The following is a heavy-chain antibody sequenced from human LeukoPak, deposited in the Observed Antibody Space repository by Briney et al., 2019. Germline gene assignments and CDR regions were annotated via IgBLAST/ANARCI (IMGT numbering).Heavy chain of an antibody. D-gene: IGHD3-9*01. CDR2: ISSSSSTI. CDR3: ARGGTGYYHY. Sequence: GGSLRLSCEASGFTFRDYWMTWVRQAPGKGLEWVSFISSSSSTIDYAGSVKGRFSISRDNDKNSLYLQMNSLRVEDTAVYYCARGGTGYYHYWGQGTLVTVSS. V-gene: IGHV3-48*04. CDR1: GFTFRDYW. J-gene: IGHJ4*02.